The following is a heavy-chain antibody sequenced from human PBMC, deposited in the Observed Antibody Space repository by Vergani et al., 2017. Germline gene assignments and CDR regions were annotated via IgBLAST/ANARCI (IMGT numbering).Heavy chain of an antibody. CDR2: IKSKTDGGTT. CDR1: GFPFSNAW. CDR3: TTLGYCRGGSCYWGDY. D-gene: IGHD2-15*01. V-gene: IGHV3-15*01. Sequence: EVQLVESGGGLVKPGGSLRLSCAASGFPFSNAWMSWVRQAPGKGLEWVGRIKSKTDGGTTDYAEPVKGRFTISRDDSKNTLYLQMNSLKTEDTAVYYCTTLGYCRGGSCYWGDYWGQGTLVTVSS. J-gene: IGHJ4*02.